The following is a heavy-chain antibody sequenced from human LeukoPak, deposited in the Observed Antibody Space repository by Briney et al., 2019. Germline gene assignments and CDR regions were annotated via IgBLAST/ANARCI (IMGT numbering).Heavy chain of an antibody. CDR3: AKAPIYDSTGYYREYEH. V-gene: IGHV3-23*01. Sequence: PGGSLRLSCAASGFTFSTHAMTWVRQAPGKGLEWVSAIGVGRGGTYYADSVQGRFTISRDNSKNTLYLQMSSLRAEDTAVYYCAKAPIYDSTGYYREYEHWGQGTLVTVSS. J-gene: IGHJ4*02. CDR1: GFTFSTHA. D-gene: IGHD3-22*01. CDR2: IGVGRGGT.